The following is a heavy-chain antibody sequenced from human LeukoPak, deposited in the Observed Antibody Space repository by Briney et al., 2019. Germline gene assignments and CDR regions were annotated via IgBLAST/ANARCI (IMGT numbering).Heavy chain of an antibody. D-gene: IGHD3/OR15-3a*01. V-gene: IGHV4-39*07. CDR1: GGSISSSSYY. Sequence: SETLSLTCTVSGGSISSSSYYWGWIRQPPGKGLEWIGSIYYSGSTYYNPSLKSRVTISVDTSKNQFSLKLSSVTAADTAVYYCARDFEGLFDYWGQGTLVTVSS. J-gene: IGHJ4*02. CDR2: IYYSGST. CDR3: ARDFEGLFDY.